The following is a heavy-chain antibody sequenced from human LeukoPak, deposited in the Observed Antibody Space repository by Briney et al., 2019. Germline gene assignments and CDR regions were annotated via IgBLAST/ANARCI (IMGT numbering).Heavy chain of an antibody. CDR1: GFTFSDYY. CDR2: ISSSGSTI. J-gene: IGHJ3*02. Sequence: GGSLRLSCAASGFTFSDYYMSWIRQAPGKGLEWVSYISSSGSTIYYADSVKGRFTISRDNAKNSLYLQMNSLRAEDTAVYYCARDPYSGSYNAFDIWGQGTMIAVPS. CDR3: ARDPYSGSYNAFDI. D-gene: IGHD1-26*01. V-gene: IGHV3-11*01.